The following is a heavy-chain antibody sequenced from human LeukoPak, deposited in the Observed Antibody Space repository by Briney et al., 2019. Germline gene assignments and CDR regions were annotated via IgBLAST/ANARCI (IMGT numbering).Heavy chain of an antibody. J-gene: IGHJ3*02. CDR3: ARDGIAAAGTEGAFDI. D-gene: IGHD6-13*01. Sequence: GGSLRLSCAVSGFTFTDTYMTWIRQAPGKGLESLSYISPSGTDISYADSVEGRFTISRDNAKNSLYLQMNSLRAEDTAVYYCARDGIAAAGTEGAFDIWGQGTMVTVSS. CDR2: ISPSGTDI. V-gene: IGHV3-11*01. CDR1: GFTFTDTY.